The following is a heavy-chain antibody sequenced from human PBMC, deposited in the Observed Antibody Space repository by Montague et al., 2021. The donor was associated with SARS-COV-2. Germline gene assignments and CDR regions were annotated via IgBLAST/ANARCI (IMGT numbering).Heavy chain of an antibody. CDR3: TAVNVATAGIY. V-gene: IGHV3-7*01. J-gene: IGHJ4*02. D-gene: IGHD6-13*01. CDR1: GFTFTNYW. Sequence: SLRLSCAASGFTFTNYWMTWVRQAPGKGPEWVANIKADGSEKYYLDSVKGRFTISRDNAKNSLYLQMNSLRAEDTGVYYCTAVNVATAGIYWGLGTLVTVSS. CDR2: IKADGSEK.